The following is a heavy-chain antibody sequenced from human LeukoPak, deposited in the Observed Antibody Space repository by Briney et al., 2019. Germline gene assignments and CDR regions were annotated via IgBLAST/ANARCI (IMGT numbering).Heavy chain of an antibody. CDR3: AKAIPGRWDDGSRSTDYFES. Sequence: GGSLRLSCSASGFTFRSYGMHWVRQAPGKRLEWLAVISFDAKNEYYIDSVKGRFTISRDNSNNTLYLQLNSLRLEDTAVYYCAKAIPGRWDDGSRSTDYFESWGQGTLVTVSS. CDR1: GFTFRSYG. J-gene: IGHJ4*02. D-gene: IGHD3-10*01. CDR2: ISFDAKNE. V-gene: IGHV3-30*18.